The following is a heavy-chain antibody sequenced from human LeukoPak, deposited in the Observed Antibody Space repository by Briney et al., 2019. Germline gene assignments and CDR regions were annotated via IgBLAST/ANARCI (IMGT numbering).Heavy chain of an antibody. CDR2: TSSDLNVK. Sequence: GGSLGLSCAASGFTFRDYVIHWVRQAPGKGLEWVAVTSSDLNVKLYADSVKGRFTISRDNSRSTLYLQMNSLRPEDTAIYYCAREGYYGSGSPPSLYFDYWGQGTLVTVSS. D-gene: IGHD3-10*01. V-gene: IGHV3-30-3*01. CDR1: GFTFRDYV. CDR3: AREGYYGSGSPPSLYFDY. J-gene: IGHJ4*02.